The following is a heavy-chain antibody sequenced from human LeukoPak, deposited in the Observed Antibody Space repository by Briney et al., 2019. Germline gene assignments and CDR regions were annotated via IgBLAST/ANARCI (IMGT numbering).Heavy chain of an antibody. CDR1: GGSFSGYY. V-gene: IGHV4-34*01. CDR3: AGADCSRSYYFDY. D-gene: IGHD2-2*01. CDR2: INHSGST. J-gene: IGHJ4*02. Sequence: PSETLSLTCAVYGGSFSGYYWSWIRQPPGKGLEWIGEINHSGSTNYNPSLKSRVTISVDTSKNQFSLKLSSVTAADTAVYYCAGADCSRSYYFDYWGQGTLVTVSS.